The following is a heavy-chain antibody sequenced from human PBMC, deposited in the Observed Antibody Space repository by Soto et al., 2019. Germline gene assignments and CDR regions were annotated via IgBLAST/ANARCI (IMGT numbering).Heavy chain of an antibody. CDR1: GASISSYY. CDR3: ARKPGIASNNWLDP. Sequence: TSETLSLTCTVSGASISSYYWSWLRQPPGKGLEWIGYIHYTGSTNYNPSLKSRATISVDTSKTQFSLRLTSVTAADTAVYYCARKPGIASNNWLDPWGQGTLVTVSS. J-gene: IGHJ5*02. CDR2: IHYTGST. V-gene: IGHV4-59*01. D-gene: IGHD6-13*01.